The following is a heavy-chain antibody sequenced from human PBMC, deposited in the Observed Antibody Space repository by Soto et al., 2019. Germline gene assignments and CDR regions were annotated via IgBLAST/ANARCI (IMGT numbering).Heavy chain of an antibody. Sequence: QVQLVQSGAEVKKPGASVKVSCKPSGYTFTAYYIHWVRQAPGQGLKWMGWINPNSGATKYAQEFQGWVTMTRDTSISTGDMELSRLRSDDTAVYYCARDSGSAWYGGGDFDYWGQGTLVTVSS. CDR1: GYTFTAYY. CDR2: INPNSGAT. CDR3: ARDSGSAWYGGGDFDY. D-gene: IGHD6-19*01. J-gene: IGHJ4*02. V-gene: IGHV1-2*04.